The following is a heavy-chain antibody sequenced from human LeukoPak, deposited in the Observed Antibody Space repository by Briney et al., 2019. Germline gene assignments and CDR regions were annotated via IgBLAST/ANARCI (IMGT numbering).Heavy chain of an antibody. CDR2: IRSSGDT. D-gene: IGHD3-16*01. J-gene: IGHJ4*02. CDR1: GFTVSDYY. V-gene: IGHV3-69-1*01. Sequence: PGGSLRLSCAVSGFTVSDYYMTWVRQAPGKGLEWISYIRSSGDTFYADSVKGRFTISRDDAKGSPYLQMNSLRAEDTAVYFCARSPGGRRLEYWGQGTLVTVSS. CDR3: ARSPGGRRLEY.